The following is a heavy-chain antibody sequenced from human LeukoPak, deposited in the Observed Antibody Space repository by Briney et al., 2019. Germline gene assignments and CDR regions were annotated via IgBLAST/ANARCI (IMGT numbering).Heavy chain of an antibody. CDR3: ARDYDSSGYYPAWGY. CDR2: IYHGGNT. Sequence: PSETLSLTCTVSGYSISSGYYWGWIRQPPGKGLEWIGNIYHGGNTYYNPSLKSRVTISVDTSKNRFSLKLSSVTAADTAVYYCARDYDSSGYYPAWGYWGQGTLVAVSS. D-gene: IGHD3-22*01. J-gene: IGHJ4*02. CDR1: GYSISSGYY. V-gene: IGHV4-38-2*02.